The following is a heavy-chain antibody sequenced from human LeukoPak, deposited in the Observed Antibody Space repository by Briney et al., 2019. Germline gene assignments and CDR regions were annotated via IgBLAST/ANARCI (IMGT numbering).Heavy chain of an antibody. CDR3: ARDEDLTYYDILTGPTYFDY. V-gene: IGHV1-18*01. CDR2: ISAYNGNT. CDR1: GYTFTSYG. J-gene: IGHJ4*02. D-gene: IGHD3-9*01. Sequence: ASVKVSCKASGYTFTSYGISWVRQAPGQGLEWMGWISAYNGNTNYAQKLQGRVTVTTDTSTSTAYMELRSLRSDDTAVYYCARDEDLTYYDILTGPTYFDYWGQGTLVTVSS.